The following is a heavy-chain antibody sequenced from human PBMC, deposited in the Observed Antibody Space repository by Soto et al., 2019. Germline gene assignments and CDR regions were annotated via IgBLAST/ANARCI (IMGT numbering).Heavy chain of an antibody. CDR1: GGTFSSYA. V-gene: IGHV1-69*06. D-gene: IGHD3-22*01. Sequence: QVQLVQSGAEVRKPGSSVKVSCKVSGGTFSSYAISWVRQAPGQGLEWMGGIIPMFGTPNYAQKFQGRVTITADKSTKTAYMELNSLTSEETGVYYCARGAGYHYDSSGYQYWYFDLWGRGTLVTVSS. J-gene: IGHJ2*01. CDR2: IIPMFGTP. CDR3: ARGAGYHYDSSGYQYWYFDL.